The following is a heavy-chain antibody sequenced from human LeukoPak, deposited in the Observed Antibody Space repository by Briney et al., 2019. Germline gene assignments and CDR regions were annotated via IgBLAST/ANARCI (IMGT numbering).Heavy chain of an antibody. CDR2: IYYSGST. J-gene: IGHJ6*03. CDR1: GGSISSYY. Sequence: SETLSLTCTVSGGSISSYYWSWIRQPPGKRLEWIGYIYYSGSTNYNPSLKSRVTISVDTSKNQFSLKLSSVTAADTAVYYCAKAGFYYYMDVWGKGTTVTISS. D-gene: IGHD2-15*01. CDR3: AKAGFYYYMDV. V-gene: IGHV4-59*01.